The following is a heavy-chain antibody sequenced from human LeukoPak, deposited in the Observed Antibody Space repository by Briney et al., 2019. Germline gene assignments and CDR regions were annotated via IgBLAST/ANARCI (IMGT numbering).Heavy chain of an antibody. J-gene: IGHJ4*02. CDR1: GGSISSSSYY. Sequence: PSETLSLTCTVSGGSISSSSYYWGWIRQPPGKGLEWIGSIYFSGNTYYNPSLKTRVTISIDTSKNQFSLKLTSVTAADTAIFYCASGYFVHTFDFWGQGTLGTVSS. V-gene: IGHV4-39*01. D-gene: IGHD2-2*03. CDR3: ASGYFVHTFDF. CDR2: IYFSGNT.